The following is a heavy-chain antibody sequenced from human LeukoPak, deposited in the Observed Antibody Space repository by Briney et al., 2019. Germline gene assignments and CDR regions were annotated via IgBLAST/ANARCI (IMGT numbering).Heavy chain of an antibody. V-gene: IGHV3-9*01. CDR3: AKGGYGSGSYLDY. CDR1: GFTFDDYA. J-gene: IGHJ4*02. D-gene: IGHD3-10*01. Sequence: GGSLRLSCAASGFTFDDYAMHWVRQAPGKGLEWVSGISWNSGSIGYADSVKGRFTISRDNAENSLYLQMNRLRAEDTALYYCAKGGYGSGSYLDYWGQGTLVTVSS. CDR2: ISWNSGSI.